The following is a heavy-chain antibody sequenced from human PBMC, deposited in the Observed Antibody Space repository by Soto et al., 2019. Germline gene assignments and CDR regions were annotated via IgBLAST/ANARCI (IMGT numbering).Heavy chain of an antibody. CDR3: ARAWGRVVAY. Sequence: QVQLQESGPGLVKPSETLSLTCTVSGGSISSYYWSWIRKTPGKGLEWIGYIYYSGSTNYNPSLKSRVTMSVDTSKNQFSLKLSSVTAADTAVYYFARAWGRVVAYWGQGTLVTVSS. CDR2: IYYSGST. CDR1: GGSISSYY. J-gene: IGHJ4*02. D-gene: IGHD3-16*01. V-gene: IGHV4-59*01.